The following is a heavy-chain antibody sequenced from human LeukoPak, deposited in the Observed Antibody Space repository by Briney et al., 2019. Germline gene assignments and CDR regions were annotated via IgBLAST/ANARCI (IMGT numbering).Heavy chain of an antibody. Sequence: PGGSLRLSCVASGFTFSSYGMSWVRQAPGKGLEWVSAISGSGGSTYYADSVKGRFTISRDNSKNTLYLQMNSLRAEDTAVYYCAKSFSTYYYDSSGYLGDAFDIWGQGTMVTVSS. V-gene: IGHV3-23*01. J-gene: IGHJ3*02. CDR3: AKSFSTYYYDSSGYLGDAFDI. CDR2: ISGSGGST. CDR1: GFTFSSYG. D-gene: IGHD3-22*01.